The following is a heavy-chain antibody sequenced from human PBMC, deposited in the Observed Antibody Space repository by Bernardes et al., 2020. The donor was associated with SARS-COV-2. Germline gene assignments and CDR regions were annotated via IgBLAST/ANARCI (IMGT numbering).Heavy chain of an antibody. CDR1: GFTFSSYS. CDR3: ARGPTYGDYAWDY. CDR2: ISSSSSYI. V-gene: IGHV3-21*01. D-gene: IGHD4-17*01. J-gene: IGHJ4*02. Sequence: GGSLRLSCAASGFTFSSYSMNWVRQAPGKGLEWVSSISSSSSYIYYADSVKGRFTISRDNAKNSLYLQMNSLRAEDTAVYYCARGPTYGDYAWDYWGQGTLVTVSS.